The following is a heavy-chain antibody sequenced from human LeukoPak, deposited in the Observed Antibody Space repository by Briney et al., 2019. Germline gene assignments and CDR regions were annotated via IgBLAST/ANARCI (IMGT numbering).Heavy chain of an antibody. CDR1: GFTFSSYS. D-gene: IGHD3-10*01. Sequence: GGSLRLSCAASGFTFSSYSMNWVRQAPGKGVEWVSSISSISTYIYQADSVKGRFSISRDNSRNTLYLQVTSLRAEDTAVYYCAKLTSDTMVRGVTTDYWGQGTLVTVSS. CDR2: ISSISTYI. J-gene: IGHJ4*02. CDR3: AKLTSDTMVRGVTTDY. V-gene: IGHV3-21*04.